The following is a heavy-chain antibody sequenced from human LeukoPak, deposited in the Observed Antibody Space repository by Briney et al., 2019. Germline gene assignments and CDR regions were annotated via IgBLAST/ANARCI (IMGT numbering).Heavy chain of an antibody. CDR2: ISYSGST. CDR3: ARMTSFHSGFSRTFDS. CDR1: GGSISNYF. V-gene: IGHV4-59*01. Sequence: SETLSLTCTVSGGSISNYFWSWIRQPPGKGLEYIGYISYSGSTSYNPSLNSRITISADTSRNQSSLKLSSVTAADTAVYYCARMTSFHSGFSRTFDSWGQGALVTVSS. J-gene: IGHJ4*02. D-gene: IGHD3-22*01.